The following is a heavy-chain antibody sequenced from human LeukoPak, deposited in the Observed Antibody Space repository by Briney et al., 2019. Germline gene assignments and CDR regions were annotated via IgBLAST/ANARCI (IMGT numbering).Heavy chain of an antibody. Sequence: GASVKVSCKASGYTFTGYYLHWVRQAPGQGLEWMGMANPSGGSTSYAQKFQGRVTMTRDTSTTTVYMELSSLRSDDTAVFYCARRHKHYYQIDYWGQGTLVTVSS. J-gene: IGHJ4*02. CDR2: ANPSGGST. CDR3: ARRHKHYYQIDY. CDR1: GYTFTGYY. D-gene: IGHD1-26*01. V-gene: IGHV1-46*01.